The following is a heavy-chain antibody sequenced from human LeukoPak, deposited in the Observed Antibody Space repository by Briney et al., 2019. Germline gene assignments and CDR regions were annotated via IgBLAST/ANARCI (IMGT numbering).Heavy chain of an antibody. V-gene: IGHV1-2*02. CDR1: GYTFTGYY. Sequence: ASVKVSCKASGYTFTGYYMHWVRQAPGQGLEWMGWINPNTGGTNYAQKFQGRVTMTRDTSINIAYMELSSLRSDDTAVYYCARDPSTYEEQLAFDYWGQGTLVTVSS. J-gene: IGHJ4*02. CDR2: INPNTGGT. D-gene: IGHD3-3*01. CDR3: ARDPSTYEEQLAFDY.